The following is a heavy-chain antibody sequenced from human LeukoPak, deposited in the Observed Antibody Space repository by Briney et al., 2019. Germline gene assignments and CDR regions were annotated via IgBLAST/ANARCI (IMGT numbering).Heavy chain of an antibody. V-gene: IGHV3-53*01. CDR2: IYSGGST. D-gene: IGHD1-14*01. CDR3: ARGSGTAYNWFDP. J-gene: IGHJ5*02. Sequence: GGSLRLSCAASGFTVSSNYMSWVRQAPGKGLEWVSVIYSGGSTYYADSVKGRFTISRDNSKNTLYFQMNSLRAEDTAVYYCARGSGTAYNWFDPWGQGTLVTVSS. CDR1: GFTVSSNY.